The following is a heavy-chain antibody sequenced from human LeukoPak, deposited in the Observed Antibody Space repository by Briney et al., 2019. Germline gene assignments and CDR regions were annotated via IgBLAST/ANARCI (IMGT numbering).Heavy chain of an antibody. CDR2: ISDDGSIT. J-gene: IGHJ4*02. CDR1: GFTFSRDW. CDR3: ARRFYEYNVYDRHFDS. D-gene: IGHD3-16*01. Sequence: GGSLRLSCADSGFTFSRDWMHWVRQAPGKRPEWVSRISDDGSITTYADSVQGRFTISRDNAKSTVFLQMNSLRVEDTAVYFCARRFYEYNVYDRHFDSWGQGILVTVSS. V-gene: IGHV3-74*03.